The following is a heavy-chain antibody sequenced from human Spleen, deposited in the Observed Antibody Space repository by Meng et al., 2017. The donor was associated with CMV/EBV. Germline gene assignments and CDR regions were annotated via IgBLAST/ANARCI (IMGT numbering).Heavy chain of an antibody. CDR3: AKEDSGLDY. D-gene: IGHD3-10*01. CDR1: GFTFSDYA. CDR2: ITGSGSTS. J-gene: IGHJ4*02. Sequence: GESLKISCAASGFTFSDYAMSWVRQAPGKGLESVSSITGSGSTSFYADAVKGRFTVSRDNSKNTLHLEMRNLTPDDTAVYYCAKEDSGLDYWGQGTLVTVSS. V-gene: IGHV3-23*01.